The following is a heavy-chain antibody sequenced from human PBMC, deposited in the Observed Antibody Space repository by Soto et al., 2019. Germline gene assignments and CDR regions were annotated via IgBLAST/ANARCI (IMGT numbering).Heavy chain of an antibody. Sequence: GGSLRLSCAASGFTFSSYAMSWVRQAPGKGLEWVSSISASGGSTYYADSVKGRFTISRDNSKNTLYLQMNSLRAEDTAVFYCAKDGRYFDSSGYPGYWGQGTLVTVSS. J-gene: IGHJ4*02. D-gene: IGHD3-22*01. V-gene: IGHV3-23*01. CDR2: ISASGGST. CDR1: GFTFSSYA. CDR3: AKDGRYFDSSGYPGY.